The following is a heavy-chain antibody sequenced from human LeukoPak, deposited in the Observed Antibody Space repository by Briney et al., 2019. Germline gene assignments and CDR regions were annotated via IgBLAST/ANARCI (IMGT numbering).Heavy chain of an antibody. D-gene: IGHD3-16*01. J-gene: IGHJ5*02. CDR1: GYTFTVYY. CDR3: ARNRDMIGFAA. V-gene: IGHV1-2*06. Sequence: ASVKVSCKASGYTFTVYYMNWVRQAPGQGLEWMGPINTDSGFTKYAQKFQGRVTMTRDTSISTVYMDLSRLTSESTAAYYCARNRDMIGFAAWGEG. CDR2: INTDSGFT.